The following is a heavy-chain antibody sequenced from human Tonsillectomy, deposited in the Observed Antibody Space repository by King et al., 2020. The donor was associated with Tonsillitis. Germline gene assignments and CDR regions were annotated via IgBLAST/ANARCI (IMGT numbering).Heavy chain of an antibody. CDR2: IFYSGST. CDR3: ARWGPNDYYYCMDV. CDR1: GGSISGYY. J-gene: IGHJ6*02. Sequence: QLQESGPGLVKPSETLSLTCSVPGGSISGYYWSWIRQPPGKGLEWVGHIFYSGSTTYNPSLERRLSISLVTSKSQVSLKLTSVTAADTALYFCARWGPNDYYYCMDVGGQGTTVIVSS. V-gene: IGHV4-59*01. D-gene: IGHD1-26*01.